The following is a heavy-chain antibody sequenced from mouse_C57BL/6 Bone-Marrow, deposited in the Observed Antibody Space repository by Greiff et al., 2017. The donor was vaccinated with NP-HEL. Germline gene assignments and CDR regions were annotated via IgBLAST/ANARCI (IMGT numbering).Heavy chain of an antibody. CDR3: ARQGFYYFDD. V-gene: IGHV5-12*01. J-gene: IGHJ2*01. Sequence: EVKLVESGGGLVQPGGSLKLSCAASGFTFSDYYMYWVRQTPEKRLEWVAYISNGGGSTYYPDSVKGRFTISRDNAKNTLYLQMSRLKSEDTAMYYCARQGFYYFDDWGQGTTLTGSS. CDR1: GFTFSDYY. CDR2: ISNGGGST.